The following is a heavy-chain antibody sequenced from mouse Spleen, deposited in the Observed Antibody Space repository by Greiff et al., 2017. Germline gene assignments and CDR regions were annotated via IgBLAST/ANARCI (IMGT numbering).Heavy chain of an antibody. CDR2: IYPRSGNT. Sequence: VQLQESGAELARPGASVKLSCKASGYTFTSYGISWVKQRTGQGLEWIGEIYPRSGNTYYNEKFKGKATLTADKSSSTAYMELRSLTSEDSAVYFCARGDITTVVAPDVWGAGTTVTVSS. CDR3: ARGDITTVVAPDV. CDR1: GYTFTSYG. J-gene: IGHJ1*01. V-gene: IGHV1-81*01. D-gene: IGHD1-1*01.